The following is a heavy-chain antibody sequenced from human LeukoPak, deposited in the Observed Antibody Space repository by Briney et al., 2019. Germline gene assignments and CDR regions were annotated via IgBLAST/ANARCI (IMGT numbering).Heavy chain of an antibody. J-gene: IGHJ4*02. CDR3: ERLKGESSLFDY. Sequence: PGGSLRLSCGASGFTFSTYWMTWVRQAPGKGLEWVANIRQGGNENYYEDSVKGRFTITRNDTKNSLYLPMHSLRAEDTAVYYCERLKGESSLFDYWGQGILVTVSS. CDR2: IRQGGNEN. D-gene: IGHD1-26*01. V-gene: IGHV3-7*02. CDR1: GFTFSTYW.